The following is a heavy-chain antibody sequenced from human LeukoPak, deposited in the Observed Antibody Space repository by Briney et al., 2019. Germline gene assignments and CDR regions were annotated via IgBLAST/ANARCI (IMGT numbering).Heavy chain of an antibody. CDR1: GGSISSYY. D-gene: IGHD2-15*01. Sequence: LDTLSLTCTVSGGSISSYYWSWIRQPPGKGLEWIGYIYYSGSTNYNPSLKSRVTISVDTSKNQFSLKLSSVSAADTAVYYCARGGDCSGGSCYFFDYWGQGTLVTVSS. CDR3: ARGGDCSGGSCYFFDY. CDR2: IYYSGST. J-gene: IGHJ4*02. V-gene: IGHV4-59*07.